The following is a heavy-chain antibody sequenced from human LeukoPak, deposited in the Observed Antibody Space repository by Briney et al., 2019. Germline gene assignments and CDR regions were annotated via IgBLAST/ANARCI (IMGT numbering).Heavy chain of an antibody. J-gene: IGHJ4*02. CDR2: IYYSGST. V-gene: IGHV4-59*12. CDR1: GGSISSYY. CDR3: ARIYSFGYNRYFDY. D-gene: IGHD5-18*01. Sequence: SETLSLTCTVSGGSISSYYWSWIRQPPGKGLEWIGYIYYSGSTNYNPSLKSRVTISVDTSKNQFSLKLSSVTAADTAVYYCARIYSFGYNRYFDYWGQGTLVTVSS.